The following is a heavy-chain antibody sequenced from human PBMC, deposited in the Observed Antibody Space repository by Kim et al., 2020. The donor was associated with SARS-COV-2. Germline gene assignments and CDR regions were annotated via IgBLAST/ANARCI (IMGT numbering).Heavy chain of an antibody. CDR2: ISYDGSNK. D-gene: IGHD3-10*01. Sequence: GGSLRLSCAASGFTFSSYGMHWVRQAPGKGLEWVAVISYDGSNKYYADSVKGRFTISRDNSKNTLYLQMNSLRAEDTAVYYCARDAEAGADYYYYGMDVWGQGTTVTVSS. CDR3: ARDAEAGADYYYYGMDV. J-gene: IGHJ6*02. V-gene: IGHV3-33*05. CDR1: GFTFSSYG.